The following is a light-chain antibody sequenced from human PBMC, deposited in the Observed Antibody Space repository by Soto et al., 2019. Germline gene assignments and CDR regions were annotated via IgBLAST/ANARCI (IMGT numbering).Light chain of an antibody. CDR1: TSNIGNNY. CDR2: DNN. Sequence: QSVLTQPPSVSAAPGQKVTISCSGSTSNIGNNYVSWYQQLPGTAPKLLIYDNNKRPSGIPDRFSGSKFGTSATLGITGLQTGDEADYYCGTWDSSLSAVVLGGGTKLTVL. V-gene: IGLV1-51*01. J-gene: IGLJ2*01. CDR3: GTWDSSLSAVV.